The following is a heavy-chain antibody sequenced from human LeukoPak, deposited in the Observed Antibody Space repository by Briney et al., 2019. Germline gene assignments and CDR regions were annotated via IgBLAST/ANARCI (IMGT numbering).Heavy chain of an antibody. CDR2: INHSGST. D-gene: IGHD5-18*01. CDR1: GGSFGGYY. V-gene: IGHV4-34*01. Sequence: SETLSLTCAVYGGSFGGYYWSWIRQPPGKGLEWIGEINHSGSTNYNPSLKSRVTISVDTSKNQFSLKLSSVTAADTAVYYCARGRRQLWSRIDYWGQGTLVTVSS. J-gene: IGHJ4*02. CDR3: ARGRRQLWSRIDY.